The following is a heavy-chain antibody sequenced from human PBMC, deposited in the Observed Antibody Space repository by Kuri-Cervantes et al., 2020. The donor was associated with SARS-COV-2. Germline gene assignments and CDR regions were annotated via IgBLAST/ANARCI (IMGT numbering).Heavy chain of an antibody. D-gene: IGHD3-3*01. CDR2: IIPMFGTA. J-gene: IGHJ4*02. V-gene: IGHV1-69*13. CDR3: AYPGQYDFWSGTSFDY. CDR1: GDSFSSYS. Sequence: SVKVSCKASGDSFSSYSFNWVRQAPGQGLEWMGGIIPMFGTADYAQKFQGKVTVTADESTSTVYMELTSLRSDDTAVYYCAYPGQYDFWSGTSFDYWGQGTLVTVSS.